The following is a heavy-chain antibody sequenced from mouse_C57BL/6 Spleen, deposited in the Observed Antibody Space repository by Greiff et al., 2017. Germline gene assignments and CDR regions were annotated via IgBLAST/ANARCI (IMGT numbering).Heavy chain of an antibody. Sequence: EVKLLESGGGLVQPGGSMKLSCVASGFTFSNYWMNWVSQSPEQGLEWVAQIILKSDNYATHYAVSVKGKFTITRDDSKSSVYLQMNSLRAEDTGIYYCAGSRYGYAMDYWGQGTLVTVSS. CDR3: AGSRYGYAMDY. D-gene: IGHD1-1*01. J-gene: IGHJ4*01. CDR2: IILKSDNYAT. V-gene: IGHV6-3*01. CDR1: GFTFSNYW.